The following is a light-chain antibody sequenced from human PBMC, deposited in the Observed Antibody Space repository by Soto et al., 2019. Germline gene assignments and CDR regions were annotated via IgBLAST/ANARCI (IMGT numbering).Light chain of an antibody. CDR1: SSDVGSYNF. CDR2: EGS. Sequence: QSALTQPASVSGSPGQSITISCTATSSDVGSYNFVSWYQQHPGKAPKLMIYEGSRRPSGVSNRFSGSKSGNTASLTISGLQAEDEADYYCCSYAGSSTPHDVFGTGTKLTVL. V-gene: IGLV2-23*01. J-gene: IGLJ1*01. CDR3: CSYAGSSTPHDV.